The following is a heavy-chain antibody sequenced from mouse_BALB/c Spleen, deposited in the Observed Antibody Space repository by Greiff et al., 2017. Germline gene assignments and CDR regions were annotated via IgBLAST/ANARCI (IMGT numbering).Heavy chain of an antibody. J-gene: IGHJ4*01. CDR3: ARERYGAMDY. D-gene: IGHD2-14*01. CDR1: GFSLTSYG. Sequence: QVQLKESGPGLVAPSQCLSITCTVSGFSLTSYGVHWVRQPPGKGLEWLGVIWAGGSTNYNAALMSRLSISKANSKIQVFLQMNRLQTDDTAMYYCARERYGAMDYWGQGTSVTVSS. V-gene: IGHV2-9*02. CDR2: IWAGGST.